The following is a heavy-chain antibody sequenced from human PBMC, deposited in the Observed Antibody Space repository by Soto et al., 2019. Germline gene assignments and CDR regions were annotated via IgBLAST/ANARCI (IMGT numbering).Heavy chain of an antibody. V-gene: IGHV1-46*03. CDR3: ARRDCFSRSCYIQF. CDR2: INPSGATT. D-gene: IGHD2-2*02. CDR1: GYTFTSYY. J-gene: IGHJ4*02. Sequence: GASVKVSCKASGYTFTSYYVHWVRQAPGQGLEWMGIINPSGATTTYAQNFQGRVAMTRDTSTSTVYMELSSLRSEDTAVYYCARRDCFSRSCYIQFWGPGLLVTVSS.